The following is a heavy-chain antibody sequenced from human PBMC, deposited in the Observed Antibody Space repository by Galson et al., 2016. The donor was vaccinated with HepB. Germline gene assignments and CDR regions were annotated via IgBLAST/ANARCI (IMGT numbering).Heavy chain of an antibody. CDR1: GFTFSRYW. J-gene: IGHJ6*02. D-gene: IGHD2-2*01. V-gene: IGHV3-7*01. Sequence: SLRLSCATSGFTFSRYWMSWVRQAPGKGLEWVANINQDGSEKYYVDSVKGRLTISRDNAKNSLYLQMNSLRVEDTALYYCARWGDDCSSTSCHPHNMDVWGQGTTVIASS. CDR2: INQDGSEK. CDR3: ARWGDDCSSTSCHPHNMDV.